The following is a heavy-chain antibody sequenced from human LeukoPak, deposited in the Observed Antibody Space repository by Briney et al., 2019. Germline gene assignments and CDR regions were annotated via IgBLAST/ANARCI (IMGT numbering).Heavy chain of an antibody. CDR2: IYYSGST. Sequence: SETLSLTCTVSGGSISSYYWSWIRQPPGKGLEWIGYIYYSGSTNYNPSLKSRVTISVDTSKSQFSLKLSSVTAADTAVYYCARADCSSTSCPLDYWGQGTLVTVSS. CDR3: ARADCSSTSCPLDY. CDR1: GGSISSYY. J-gene: IGHJ4*02. V-gene: IGHV4-59*01. D-gene: IGHD2-2*01.